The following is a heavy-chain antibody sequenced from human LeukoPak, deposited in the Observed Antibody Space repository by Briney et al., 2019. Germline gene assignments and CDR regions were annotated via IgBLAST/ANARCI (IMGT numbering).Heavy chain of an antibody. CDR1: GFSLSTSGVG. D-gene: IGHD3-3*01. CDR2: IYWDDDK. Sequence: SGPTLVNPTQTLTLTCTFSGFSLSTSGVGVGWIRQPPGKALEWLALIYWDDDKRYSPSLKSRLTITKDTSKNQVVLTMTNMDPADTATYYCALHSEVGVVNDYWGQGTLVTVSS. J-gene: IGHJ4*02. CDR3: ALHSEVGVVNDY. V-gene: IGHV2-5*02.